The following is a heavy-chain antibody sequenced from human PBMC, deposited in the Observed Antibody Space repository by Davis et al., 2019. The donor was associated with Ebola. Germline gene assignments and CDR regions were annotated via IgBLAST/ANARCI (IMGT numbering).Heavy chain of an antibody. CDR1: GYTFNSYY. V-gene: IGHV1-46*02. CDR2: INPSGGST. D-gene: IGHD1-26*01. Sequence: SVPVSCKASGYTFNSYYIHWVRQAPGQGLEWMGIINPSGGSTTYAQKFQGRVTMTRDTSTRTVYMELSSLRSEETAVYYCARDGWEPTAIMDDERYFQHWGQGTLVTVSS. J-gene: IGHJ1*01. CDR3: ARDGWEPTAIMDDERYFQH.